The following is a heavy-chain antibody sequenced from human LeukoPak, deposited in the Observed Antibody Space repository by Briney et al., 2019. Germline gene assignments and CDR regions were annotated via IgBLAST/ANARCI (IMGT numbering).Heavy chain of an antibody. CDR1: GGTFSSYA. J-gene: IGHJ5*02. CDR3: ARDRNYYDSSGYYLLPGYFDP. V-gene: IGHV1-69*13. CDR2: IIPIFGTA. Sequence: ASVKVSCKASGGTFSSYAISWVRQAPGQGLEWMGGIIPIFGTANYAQKFQGRVTITADESTSTAYMELSSLRSEDTAVYYCARDRNYYDSSGYYLLPGYFDPWGQGTLVTVSS. D-gene: IGHD3-22*01.